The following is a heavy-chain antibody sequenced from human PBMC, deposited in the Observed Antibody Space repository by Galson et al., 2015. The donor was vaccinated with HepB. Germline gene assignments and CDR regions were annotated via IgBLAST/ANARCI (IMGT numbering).Heavy chain of an antibody. CDR1: GFTFSSYS. CDR2: ISSSSSTI. D-gene: IGHD3-22*01. Sequence: SLRLSCAASGFTFSSYSMNWVRQAPGKGLEWVSSISSSSSTIYYADSVKGRFTISRDNAKNSLYLQMNSLRAEDTAVYYCARESGYYYDSSGRCFDYWGQGTLVTVSS. V-gene: IGHV3-48*01. CDR3: ARESGYYYDSSGRCFDY. J-gene: IGHJ4*02.